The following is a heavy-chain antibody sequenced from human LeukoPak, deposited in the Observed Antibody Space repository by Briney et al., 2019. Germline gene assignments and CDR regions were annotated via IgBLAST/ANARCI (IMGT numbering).Heavy chain of an antibody. CDR1: GGFFSSYV. Sequence: ASVKVSCKASGGFFSSYVISWVRQAPGQGLECMGEIIPVFGTANYAQKFQDRVTITADESTSTAYMELSSVRSEDTAVYYCARVSRTTIVRGIITFDYWGQGTLVTVSS. CDR2: IIPVFGTA. D-gene: IGHD3-10*01. J-gene: IGHJ4*02. CDR3: ARVSRTTIVRGIITFDY. V-gene: IGHV1-69*13.